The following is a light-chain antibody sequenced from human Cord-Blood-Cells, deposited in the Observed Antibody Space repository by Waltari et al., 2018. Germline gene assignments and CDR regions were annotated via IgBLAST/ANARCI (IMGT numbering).Light chain of an antibody. CDR1: SYNIGRNY. CDR2: RNN. Sequence: QSVLTQPPSASGTPGQRVTISCSGSSYNIGRNYDYWYQQLPGTAPKLLIYRNNQRPSGVPDRFSGSKSGTSASLAISGLRSEDEADYYCAAWDDSLRRVFGGGTKLTVL. CDR3: AAWDDSLRRV. V-gene: IGLV1-47*01. J-gene: IGLJ3*02.